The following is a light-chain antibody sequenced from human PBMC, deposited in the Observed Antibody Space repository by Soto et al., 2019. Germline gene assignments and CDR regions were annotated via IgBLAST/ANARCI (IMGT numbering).Light chain of an antibody. V-gene: IGKV3-11*01. Sequence: EVVLTQSPATLSLSPGERATLSCRASQAVSTYAAWFQHKPGQAPRLLLYDASTRAPGIPARFSGSGSGTDFTLTISSLEPEDSAVYYCQQRVIWPPLTFGGGTKV. J-gene: IGKJ4*01. CDR3: QQRVIWPPLT. CDR2: DAS. CDR1: QAVSTY.